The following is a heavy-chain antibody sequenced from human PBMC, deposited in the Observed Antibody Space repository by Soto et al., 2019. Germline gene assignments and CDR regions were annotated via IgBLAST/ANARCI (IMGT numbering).Heavy chain of an antibody. J-gene: IGHJ6*02. CDR2: IWYDGSNK. CDR3: ARDFSAKQWLVRYYGMDV. Sequence: QAPGKGLEWVAVIWYDGSNKYYADSVKGRFTISRDNSKNTLYLQMNSLRAEDTAVYYCARDFSAKQWLVRYYGMDVWGQGTTVTVSS. V-gene: IGHV3-33*01. D-gene: IGHD6-19*01.